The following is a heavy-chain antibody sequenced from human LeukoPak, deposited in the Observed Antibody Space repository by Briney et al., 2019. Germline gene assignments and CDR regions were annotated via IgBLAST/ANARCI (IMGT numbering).Heavy chain of an antibody. CDR1: GYTFTGHY. D-gene: IGHD3-10*01. V-gene: IGHV1-2*02. Sequence: GASVKVSCKASGYTFTGHYMHWVRQAPGQGLEWVGWINPNSGGTNYAQKLQGRVTMTRDTSISTAYMELSRLRSDDTAVYYCARDHGPLWFGDRGYYYMDVWGKGTTVTVSS. CDR3: ARDHGPLWFGDRGYYYMDV. CDR2: INPNSGGT. J-gene: IGHJ6*03.